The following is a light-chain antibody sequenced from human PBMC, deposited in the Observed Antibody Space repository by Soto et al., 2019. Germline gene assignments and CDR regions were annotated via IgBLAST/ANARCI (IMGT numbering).Light chain of an antibody. CDR2: GAS. V-gene: IGKV3-15*01. Sequence: EIVMTQSPATLSVSPGERATLSCRASQSVGSNLAWYQQKPGQAPSLLIYGASTRATGIPARFSGSGSGTEFTLTISSLQSEDFAVYYCQQYNNWPPAFTFGPGTKVDIK. CDR1: QSVGSN. J-gene: IGKJ3*01. CDR3: QQYNNWPPAFT.